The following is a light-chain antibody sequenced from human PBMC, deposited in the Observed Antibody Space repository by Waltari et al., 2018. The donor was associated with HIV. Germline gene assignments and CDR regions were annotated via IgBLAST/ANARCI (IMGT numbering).Light chain of an antibody. V-gene: IGKV1-39*01. Sequence: DIQMTQSPSSLSASVGDRVTITCRASQSISSYLNWYQQKPGKAPKLLIYAASSLQSGGPSRFSGSGSGTDFTLTISSLQPEDFAKYHCQQSYTTPYSFGQGTKLAIK. CDR1: QSISSY. CDR2: AAS. CDR3: QQSYTTPYS. J-gene: IGKJ2*03.